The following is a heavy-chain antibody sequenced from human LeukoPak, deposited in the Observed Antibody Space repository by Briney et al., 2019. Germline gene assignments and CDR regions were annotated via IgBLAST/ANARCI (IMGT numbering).Heavy chain of an antibody. Sequence: GGSLRLSCAASGFTFSSYWISWVRQAPGKGLEWVANIKQDGSEKYYVDSVKGRFTISRDNTKNSLYLQMNSLRAEDTAVYYCARDGPQYLDCSSTSCYSDYWGQGTLVTVSS. CDR1: GFTFSSYW. CDR3: ARDGPQYLDCSSTSCYSDY. V-gene: IGHV3-7*01. CDR2: IKQDGSEK. D-gene: IGHD2-2*01. J-gene: IGHJ4*02.